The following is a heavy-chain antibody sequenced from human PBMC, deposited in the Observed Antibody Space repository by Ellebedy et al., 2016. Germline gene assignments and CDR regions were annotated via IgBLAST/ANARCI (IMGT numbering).Heavy chain of an antibody. CDR3: ARESVGGQTEAFDI. CDR1: GFTISSYE. CDR2: IGTAGDT. D-gene: IGHD2-15*01. J-gene: IGHJ3*02. V-gene: IGHV3-13*01. Sequence: GESLKISCAASGFTISSYEMHWVRQATGEGLEWVSAIGTAGDTYYPGSVKGRFTVSRENAKNSLYLQMNSLRAGDTAVYYCARESVGGQTEAFDIWGQGTMVTVSS.